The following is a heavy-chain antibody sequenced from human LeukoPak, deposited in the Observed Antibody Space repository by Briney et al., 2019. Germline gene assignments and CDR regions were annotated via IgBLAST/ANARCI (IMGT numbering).Heavy chain of an antibody. J-gene: IGHJ4*02. CDR2: MNPNSGNT. V-gene: IGHV1-8*01. D-gene: IGHD6-13*01. CDR1: GYTFTSYD. Sequence: GASVNVSCKASGYTFTSYDINWVRQATGQGLEWMGWMNPNSGNTGYAQKFQGRVTMTRNTSISTAYMELSSLRSEDTAVYYCACQSKDSSSWDTGLYWGQGTLVTVSS. CDR3: ACQSKDSSSWDTGLY.